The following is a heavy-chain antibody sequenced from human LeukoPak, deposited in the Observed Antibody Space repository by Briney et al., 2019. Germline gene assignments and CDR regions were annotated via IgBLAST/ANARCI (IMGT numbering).Heavy chain of an antibody. CDR3: AINPPVDPYYFDY. D-gene: IGHD5-24*01. CDR2: INWNGGST. CDR1: GFTFDDYG. J-gene: IGHJ4*02. V-gene: IGHV3-20*04. Sequence: GGSLRLSCAASGFTFDDYGMSWVRQAPGKGLQWFSGINWNGGSTGYADSVKGRFTISRDNAKNSLYLQMNSLRAEDTALYCCAINPPVDPYYFDYWGQGTLVTVSS.